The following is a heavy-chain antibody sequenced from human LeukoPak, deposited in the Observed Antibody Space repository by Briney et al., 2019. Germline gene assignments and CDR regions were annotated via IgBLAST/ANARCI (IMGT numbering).Heavy chain of an antibody. CDR2: ISGSGGST. V-gene: IGHV3-23*01. CDR1: GFTFSSYA. J-gene: IGHJ4*02. D-gene: IGHD3-22*01. CDR3: ARDSYYYDSSGYYPAYYFDY. Sequence: PGGSLRLSCAASGFTFSSYAMSWVRQAPGKGLEWVSAISGSGGSTYYADSVKGRFTISRDNSKNTLYLQMNSLRAEDTAVYYCARDSYYYDSSGYYPAYYFDYWGQGTLVTVSS.